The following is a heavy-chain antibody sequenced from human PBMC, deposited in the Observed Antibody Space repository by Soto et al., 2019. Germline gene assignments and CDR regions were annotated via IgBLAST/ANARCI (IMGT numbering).Heavy chain of an antibody. Sequence: EVQLVESGGGLVKPGGSLRLSCAASGFTFSSYSMNWVRQAPGKGLEWVSSISSSSSYIYYADSVKGRFTISRDNAKNSLYLQMNSLRAEDTAVYYCARDLMRQWSSLVAGGFDYWGQGTLVTVSS. D-gene: IGHD6-19*01. CDR3: ARDLMRQWSSLVAGGFDY. J-gene: IGHJ4*02. V-gene: IGHV3-21*01. CDR2: ISSSSSYI. CDR1: GFTFSSYS.